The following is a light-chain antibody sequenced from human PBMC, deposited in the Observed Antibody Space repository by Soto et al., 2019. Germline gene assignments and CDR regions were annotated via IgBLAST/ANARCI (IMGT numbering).Light chain of an antibody. CDR2: EVT. Sequence: QSVLTQPPSASGSPGQSITISCTGTSSDVGGFNYVSWHQQHPGKAPKVIIYEVTKRSSGVPDRFSGSKSANTASLTVSGLQAEDEADYYCSSYAGSNNPLFVFGTGTKVTVL. V-gene: IGLV2-8*01. CDR3: SSYAGSNNPLFV. CDR1: SSDVGGFNY. J-gene: IGLJ1*01.